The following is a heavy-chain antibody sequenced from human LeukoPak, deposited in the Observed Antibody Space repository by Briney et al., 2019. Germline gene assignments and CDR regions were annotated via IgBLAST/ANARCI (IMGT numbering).Heavy chain of an antibody. CDR3: ARGGSGSPPAYYFDY. V-gene: IGHV3-23*01. J-gene: IGHJ4*02. CDR1: GFTFSSYG. Sequence: GGSLRLSCAASGFTFSSYGMNWVRQAPGKGLEWVSGIGPSGSSTYYADSVKGRFTISRDNSKNTLYLQMNSLRAEDTAVYYCARGGSGSPPAYYFDYWGQGTLVTVSS. D-gene: IGHD1-26*01. CDR2: IGPSGSST.